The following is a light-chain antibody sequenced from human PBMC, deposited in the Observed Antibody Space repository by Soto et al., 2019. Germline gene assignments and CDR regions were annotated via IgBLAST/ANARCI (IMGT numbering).Light chain of an antibody. Sequence: EIVLTQSPATLSLSPGERATLYCRPSQRVNNYLAWYQQKPGQAPRLLIYDTSNRATGIPARFSGSGSGTDFTLTISSLEPEDFAIYYCQQRSNWPLITFGQGTLLE. V-gene: IGKV3-11*01. CDR3: QQRSNWPLIT. CDR1: QRVNNY. J-gene: IGKJ5*01. CDR2: DTS.